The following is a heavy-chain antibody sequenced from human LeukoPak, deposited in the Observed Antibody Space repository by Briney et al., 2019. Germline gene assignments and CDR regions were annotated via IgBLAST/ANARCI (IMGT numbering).Heavy chain of an antibody. CDR1: GLTVSSNY. Sequence: PGGSLRLSCAASGLTVSSNYMSWVRQAPGKGLEWVSVIYSGGSTYYADSVKGRFTISRDNSKNTLYLQMNSLRAEDTAVYYCARDVYYYGMDVWGQGTTVTVSS. CDR3: ARDVYYYGMDV. J-gene: IGHJ6*02. CDR2: IYSGGST. V-gene: IGHV3-53*01.